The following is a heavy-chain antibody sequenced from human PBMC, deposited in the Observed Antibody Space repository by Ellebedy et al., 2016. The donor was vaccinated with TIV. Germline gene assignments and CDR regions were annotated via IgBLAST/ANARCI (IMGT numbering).Heavy chain of an antibody. V-gene: IGHV4-34*01. J-gene: IGHJ4*02. CDR1: GGSFSGYY. D-gene: IGHD6-19*01. CDR3: ARAGNSSGWYVRSPYFDY. Sequence: SETLSLTXAVYGGSFSGYYWSWIRQPPGKGLEWIGEINHSGSTNYNPSLKSRVTISVDTSKNQFSLKLSSVTAADTAVYYCARAGNSSGWYVRSPYFDYWGQGTLVTVSS. CDR2: INHSGST.